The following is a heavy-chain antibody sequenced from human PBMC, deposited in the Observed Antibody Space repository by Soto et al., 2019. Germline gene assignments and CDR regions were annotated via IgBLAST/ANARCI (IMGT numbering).Heavy chain of an antibody. CDR1: GGSISSYY. Sequence: SETLSLTCTVSGGSISSYYWSWIRQPPGKGLEWIGYIYYSGSTNYNPSLKSRVTISVDTSKNQFSLKLSSVTAADTAAYYWARHVEWQLDPSDPAYNWFDPWGQGTLVTVSS. J-gene: IGHJ5*02. V-gene: IGHV4-59*08. D-gene: IGHD6-6*01. CDR3: ARHVEWQLDPSDPAYNWFDP. CDR2: IYYSGST.